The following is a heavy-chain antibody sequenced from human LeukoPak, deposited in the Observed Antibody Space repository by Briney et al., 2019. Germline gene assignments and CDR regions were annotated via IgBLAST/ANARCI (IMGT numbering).Heavy chain of an antibody. J-gene: IGHJ4*02. CDR2: IYYSGST. CDR3: ARDSTGYYAFDC. CDR1: GGSISSSSYY. Sequence: SETLSLTCTVSGGSISSSSYYWGWIRQPPGKGLEWIGSIYYSGSTYYNPSLKSRVTISVDTSKNQFSLKLSSVTAADTAVYYCARDSTGYYAFDCWGQGTLVTVSS. V-gene: IGHV4-39*02. D-gene: IGHD3-22*01.